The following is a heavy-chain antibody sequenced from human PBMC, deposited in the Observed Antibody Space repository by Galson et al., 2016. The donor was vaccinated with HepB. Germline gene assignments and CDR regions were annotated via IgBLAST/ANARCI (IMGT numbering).Heavy chain of an antibody. CDR1: GFTFNTFG. Sequence: SLRLSCAASGFTFNTFGMNWVRQAPGKGLVWVSAISGSGGGTYYADSVKGRFTISRDNSKNTLHLQMNSLRADDTAVYYCAKDLNDFWSGSVYYYYGMDVWGQGTTVTVSS. CDR3: AKDLNDFWSGSVYYYYGMDV. J-gene: IGHJ6*02. CDR2: ISGSGGGT. V-gene: IGHV3-23*01. D-gene: IGHD3-3*01.